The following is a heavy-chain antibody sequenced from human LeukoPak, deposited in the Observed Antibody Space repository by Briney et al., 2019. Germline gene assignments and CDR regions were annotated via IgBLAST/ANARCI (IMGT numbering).Heavy chain of an antibody. J-gene: IGHJ4*02. CDR3: AARRDGYNWPYDY. D-gene: IGHD5-24*01. Sequence: SETLSLTCTVSGGSISSGSYYWNWIRQPAGKGLEWIGRIYTSGSTNYNPSLKSRVTISVDTSKNQFSLKLSSVTAAGTAVYYCAARRDGYNWPYDYWGQGTLVTVSS. V-gene: IGHV4-61*02. CDR1: GGSISSGSYY. CDR2: IYTSGST.